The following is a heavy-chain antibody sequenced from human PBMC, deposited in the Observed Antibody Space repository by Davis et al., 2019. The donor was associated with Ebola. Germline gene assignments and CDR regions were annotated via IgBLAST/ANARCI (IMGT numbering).Heavy chain of an antibody. CDR2: ISNDGNNE. Sequence: GSLRLSCAASGFTLSTGLTFSTYGMHWVRQAPGKGLEWVAVISNDGNNEDYAESVKGRFTISRGNAKNSLYLQMNSLRVEDLAVYYCATERPNCGGDCSDYWGQGTLVTVSS. CDR3: ATERPNCGGDCSDY. CDR1: GFTLSTGLTFSTYG. V-gene: IGHV3-30-3*01. D-gene: IGHD2-21*01. J-gene: IGHJ4*02.